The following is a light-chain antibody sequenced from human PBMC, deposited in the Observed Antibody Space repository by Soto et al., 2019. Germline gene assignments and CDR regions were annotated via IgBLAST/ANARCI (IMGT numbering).Light chain of an antibody. CDR3: SSYTTTATLM. CDR2: EVT. V-gene: IGLV2-14*01. J-gene: IGLJ3*02. CDR1: SSDIGGHNY. Sequence: QSVLTQPASVSGSPGQSITISCTGTSSDIGGHNYVSWYQHFPGTAPKLILYEVTQRPSGVSPRFSGSKSGNTASLTISGLQSEDEAAYYCSSYTTTATLMFGGGTKLTVL.